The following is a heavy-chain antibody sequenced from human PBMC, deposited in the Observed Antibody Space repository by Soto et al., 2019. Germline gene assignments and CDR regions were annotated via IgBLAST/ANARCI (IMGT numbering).Heavy chain of an antibody. CDR1: GLTFSNYW. V-gene: IGHV3-74*01. CDR2: ISRDGSST. CDR3: ARESSGYSSYFDY. Sequence: GGSLRLSCGGSGLTFSNYWIHWVRQAPGQGLAWVSRISRDGSSTTYADSVKGRFTIFRDFAKNTVYLQMNSLTAEDTAVYYCARESSGYSSYFDYWGQGTLVTVSS. D-gene: IGHD5-12*01. J-gene: IGHJ4*02.